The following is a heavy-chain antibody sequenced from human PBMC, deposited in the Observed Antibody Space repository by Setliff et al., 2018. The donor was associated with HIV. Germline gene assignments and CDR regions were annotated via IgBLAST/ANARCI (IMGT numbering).Heavy chain of an antibody. CDR1: GGSVSSGVHY. Sequence: PSETLSLTCIVSGGSVSSGVHYWSWIRQPAGKEMEWLGRISASGSTNYNPSLTSRVPISIDLPKNQFSLKLTSVTAADTAVYYCAREGGWAYGDDEDYWGQGTLVTVSS. V-gene: IGHV4-61*02. J-gene: IGHJ4*02. CDR2: ISASGST. CDR3: AREGGWAYGDDEDY. D-gene: IGHD4-17*01.